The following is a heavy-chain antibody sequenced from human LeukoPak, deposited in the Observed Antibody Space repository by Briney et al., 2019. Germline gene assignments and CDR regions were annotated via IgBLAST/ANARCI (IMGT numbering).Heavy chain of an antibody. D-gene: IGHD2-21*02. CDR2: ISSSSSYI. CDR1: GFTFSSYS. Sequence: GGSLRLSCAASGFTFSSYSMNWVRQAPGKGLEWVSSISSSSSYIYYADSVKGRFTISRDNAKNSLYLQMNSLRAEDTAVYYCARDHCGGDCYSAAADAFDIWGQGTMVTVSS. CDR3: ARDHCGGDCYSAAADAFDI. J-gene: IGHJ3*02. V-gene: IGHV3-21*01.